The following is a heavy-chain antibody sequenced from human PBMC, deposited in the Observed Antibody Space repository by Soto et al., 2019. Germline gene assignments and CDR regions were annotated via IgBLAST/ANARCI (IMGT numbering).Heavy chain of an antibody. J-gene: IGHJ4*02. CDR1: GGSISNFH. CDR2: IYYSGN. CDR3: ALGGYNYGRPCDF. V-gene: IGHV4-59*01. D-gene: IGHD5-18*01. Sequence: SETLSLTCNVSGGSISNFHLSWIRQPPGKGLEWIGYIYYSGNYYNPSLTSRVSMSLDKSKNQFSLHLKSVTAADTALYFCALGGYNYGRPCDFWGQGTRVTVSS.